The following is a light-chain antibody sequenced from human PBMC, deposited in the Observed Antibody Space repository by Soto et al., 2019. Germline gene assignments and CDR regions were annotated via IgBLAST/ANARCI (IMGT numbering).Light chain of an antibody. Sequence: VLTQPPSVSGAPGQRVTISCTGSSSNIGAGYDVHWYQQLPGTAPKLLIYGNSNRPSGVPDRFSGSKSGTSASLAITGLQAEDEADYYCQSYDSSLSGGVFGGGTKVTVL. CDR2: GNS. J-gene: IGLJ3*02. V-gene: IGLV1-40*01. CDR3: QSYDSSLSGGV. CDR1: SSNIGAGYD.